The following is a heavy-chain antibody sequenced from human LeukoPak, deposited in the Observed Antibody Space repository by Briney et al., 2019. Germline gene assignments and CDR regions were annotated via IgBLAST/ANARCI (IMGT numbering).Heavy chain of an antibody. CDR3: ARAGMYDSSGYSDY. V-gene: IGHV1-18*01. J-gene: IGHJ4*02. CDR2: ISAYNGNT. CDR1: GYTFSSYG. D-gene: IGHD3-22*01. Sequence: ASVKVSCKASGYTFSSYGIRWVRQAPGQGLEWMGWISAYNGNTNYAQKLQGRVTMTTDTPTSTAYTELRSLRSDDTAVYYCARAGMYDSSGYSDYWGQGTLVTVSS.